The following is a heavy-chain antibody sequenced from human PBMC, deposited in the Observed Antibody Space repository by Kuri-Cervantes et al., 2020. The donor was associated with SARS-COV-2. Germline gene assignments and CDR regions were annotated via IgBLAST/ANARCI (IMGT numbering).Heavy chain of an antibody. J-gene: IGHJ4*02. CDR3: ARGDFWSRPFDC. CDR1: GFTFSSYA. Sequence: GGSLRLSCAASGFTFSSYAMSWVRQAPGKGLEWVSAISGSGGSTYYADSVKGRFTISRDNSKNTLYLQMNSLRSDDTAVYYCARGDFWSRPFDCWGQGTLVTVSS. CDR2: ISGSGGST. V-gene: IGHV3-23*01. D-gene: IGHD3-3*01.